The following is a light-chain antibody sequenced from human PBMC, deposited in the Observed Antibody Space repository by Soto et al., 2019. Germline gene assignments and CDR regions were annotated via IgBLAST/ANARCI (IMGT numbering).Light chain of an antibody. V-gene: IGKV1-17*01. J-gene: IGKJ4*01. CDR1: QAIGKA. CDR2: AAS. Sequence: DIQMTQSPSSLSASVGYRVTITCRARQAIGKALAWYQHKPGKAPQRLIYAASQNGVPSRFSGSGSGTKFTLTISSLQPEDSATYYCLQRDSYPLAFGGGTKVDIK. CDR3: LQRDSYPLA.